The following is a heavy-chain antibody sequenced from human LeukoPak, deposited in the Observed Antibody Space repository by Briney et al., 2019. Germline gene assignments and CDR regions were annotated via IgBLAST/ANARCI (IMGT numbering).Heavy chain of an antibody. J-gene: IGHJ4*02. CDR3: ARHTTVVPPHYFDY. V-gene: IGHV4-59*08. CDR2: IYYSGST. Sequence: SETLSLTCTVSGGSISSYYWSWIRQPRGKGLEWIGYIYYSGSTNYNPSLKSRVTISLDTSKNQISLKLSSVTAADTAVYYCARHTTVVPPHYFDYWGQGTLVTVSP. CDR1: GGSISSYY. D-gene: IGHD4-23*01.